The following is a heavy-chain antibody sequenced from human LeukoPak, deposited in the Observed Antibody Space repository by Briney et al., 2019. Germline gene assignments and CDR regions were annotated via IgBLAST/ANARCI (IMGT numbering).Heavy chain of an antibody. Sequence: GGSLRLSCAVSGLTFSRYAMSWVRQAPGKGLEWVSAISESGSGTYYADSVKGRFTISRDNSKNTLYLQMNSLRAEDTAVYYCAKDKVRVATWGQGTLVTVSS. V-gene: IGHV3-23*01. CDR3: AKDKVRVAT. CDR1: GLTFSRYA. CDR2: ISESGSGT. J-gene: IGHJ4*02. D-gene: IGHD4-23*01.